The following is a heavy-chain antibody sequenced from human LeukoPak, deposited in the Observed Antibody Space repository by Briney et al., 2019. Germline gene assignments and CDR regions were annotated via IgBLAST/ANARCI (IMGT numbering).Heavy chain of an antibody. D-gene: IGHD2-15*01. CDR1: GFTVSNNY. CDR2: IYSGGST. CDR3: AGGRRSSGGTFFDP. J-gene: IGHJ5*02. V-gene: IGHV3-53*01. Sequence: PGGSLRLSCAASGFTVSNNYMSWVRQAPGKGLEWVSVIYSGGSTYYADSVKGRFTISRDNSKNTLYLQMNSLRAEDMAVYYCAGGRRSSGGTFFDPWGQGTLVTVSS.